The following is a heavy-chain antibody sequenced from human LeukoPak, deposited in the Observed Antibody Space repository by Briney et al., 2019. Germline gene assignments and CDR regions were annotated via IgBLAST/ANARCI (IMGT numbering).Heavy chain of an antibody. CDR2: IYYSGST. D-gene: IGHD1-26*01. CDR1: GGSISSYY. V-gene: IGHV4-59*01. J-gene: IGHJ3*02. Sequence: SETLSLTCTVSGGSISSYYWSWIRQPPGKGLEWIGYIYYSGSTSYNPSLKSRVTISVDTSKEQFSLKLSSVTAADTAFYYCARYIVSYPHDAFDIWGQGTMVTVSS. CDR3: ARYIVSYPHDAFDI.